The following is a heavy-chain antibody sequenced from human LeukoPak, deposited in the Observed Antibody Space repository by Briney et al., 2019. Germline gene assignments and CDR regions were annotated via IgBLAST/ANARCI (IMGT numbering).Heavy chain of an antibody. CDR3: ARGLRFLEWLNWFDP. Sequence: KPSETLSPTCTVSGGSISSHYWSWIRQPPGKGLGWIGYIYYSGSTNYNPPLKSRVTISVDTSKNQFSLKLSSVTAADTAVYYCARGLRFLEWLNWFDPWGQGTLVTVSS. CDR2: IYYSGST. D-gene: IGHD3-3*01. V-gene: IGHV4-59*11. CDR1: GGSISSHY. J-gene: IGHJ5*02.